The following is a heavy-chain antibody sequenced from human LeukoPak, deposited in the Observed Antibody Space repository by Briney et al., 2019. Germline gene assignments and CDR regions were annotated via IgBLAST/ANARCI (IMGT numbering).Heavy chain of an antibody. CDR1: GFTFSSYG. CDR2: ISYDGTNK. CDR3: AKENDFVY. J-gene: IGHJ4*02. D-gene: IGHD3-3*01. Sequence: PWGSLRLSCAASGFTFSSYGMHWVRQAPGKGLEWVAVISYDGTNKYYADSVKGRFTISRDNSKSTLYLQMNSLRAEDTAVYYCAKENDFVYWGQGPLVPVSS. V-gene: IGHV3-30*18.